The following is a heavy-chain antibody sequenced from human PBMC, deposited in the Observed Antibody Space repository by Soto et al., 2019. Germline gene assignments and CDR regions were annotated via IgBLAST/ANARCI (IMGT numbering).Heavy chain of an antibody. CDR3: AADDYDSIYYGTDV. CDR1: VVTFTSCG. J-gene: IGHJ6*02. Sequence: SVKVSWKAAVVTFTSCGVQWLRQARGQLLEWIGWIVVGSGNTNYAQKFQERVTITRDMSTRTAYMELSRLRSEDTDVYYCAADDYDSIYYGTDVWGQ. V-gene: IGHV1-58*01. D-gene: IGHD3-22*01. CDR2: IVVGSGNT.